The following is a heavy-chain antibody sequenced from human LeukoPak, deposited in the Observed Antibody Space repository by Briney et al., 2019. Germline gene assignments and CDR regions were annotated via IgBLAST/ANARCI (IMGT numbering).Heavy chain of an antibody. Sequence: SETLSLTCTVSGGSISSYYWSWIRQPPGKGLEWIGYIYYSGSTNYNPSLKSRVTISVDTSKNQFSLQLSSVTAADTAVYYCARRSGYSSSEDYWGQGTLVTLSS. CDR3: ARRSGYSSSEDY. D-gene: IGHD3-22*01. CDR1: GGSISSYY. CDR2: IYYSGST. J-gene: IGHJ4*02. V-gene: IGHV4-59*08.